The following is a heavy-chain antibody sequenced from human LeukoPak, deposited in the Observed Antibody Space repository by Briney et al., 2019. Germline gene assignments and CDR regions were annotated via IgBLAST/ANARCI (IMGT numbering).Heavy chain of an antibody. CDR3: ATDVGATTTDY. J-gene: IGHJ4*02. V-gene: IGHV3-30-3*01. CDR1: GINFSSYA. Sequence: GGSLRPPCSASGINFSSYAMHWGRQAPGKGLEWVAVISYDGSNKYYADSVKGRFTISRDNSKNTLYLQMNSLRAEDTAVYYCATDVGATTTDYWGQGTLVTVSS. D-gene: IGHD1-26*01. CDR2: ISYDGSNK.